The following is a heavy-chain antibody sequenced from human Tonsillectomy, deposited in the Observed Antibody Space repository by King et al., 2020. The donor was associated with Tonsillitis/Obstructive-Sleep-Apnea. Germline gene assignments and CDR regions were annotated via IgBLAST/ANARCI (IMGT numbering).Heavy chain of an antibody. J-gene: IGHJ3*02. CDR2: VTGSGGST. Sequence: ESGGGLVQPGGSLRLSCAASGFTFRDYAFSWVRQAPGKGLEWVSVVTGSGGSTHYADSVKGRFTISSDNSNNTVYLQMNSLRAEDTAVYYCAQERQKRGGYCVGGGAAHDAFEMWGQGRRGTVSS. CDR3: AQERQKRGGYCVGGGAAHDAFEM. V-gene: IGHV3-23*01. D-gene: IGHD2-15*01. CDR1: GFTFRDYA.